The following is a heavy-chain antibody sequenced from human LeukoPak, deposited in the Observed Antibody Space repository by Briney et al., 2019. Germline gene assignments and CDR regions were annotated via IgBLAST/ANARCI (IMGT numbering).Heavy chain of an antibody. Sequence: SETLSLTCTVSGGSLSSYYWSWIRQPPGKGLEWLGSIYYTGTTFYNPSLKSRVTISIDTSKNQFSLNLTSLTAADTAVYCARADSSGWYFSGWFDPWGQGTLVTVSS. CDR1: GGSLSSYY. CDR2: IYYTGTT. V-gene: IGHV4-39*07. J-gene: IGHJ5*02. D-gene: IGHD6-19*01. CDR3: ARADSSGWYFSGWFDP.